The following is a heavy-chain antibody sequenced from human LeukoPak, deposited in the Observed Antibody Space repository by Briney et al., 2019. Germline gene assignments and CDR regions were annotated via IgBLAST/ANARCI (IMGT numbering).Heavy chain of an antibody. J-gene: IGHJ4*02. CDR3: AGESPWVQLWPTPFDY. CDR2: INPNSGGT. CDR1: GYTFTTYG. Sequence: ASVKVSCKTSGYTFTTYGILWVRQAPGQGLEWMGWINPNSGGTNYAQKFQGRVTMTRDTSTSTVYMELSSLRSEDTAVYYCAGESPWVQLWPTPFDYWGQGTLVTVSS. D-gene: IGHD5-18*01. V-gene: IGHV1-2*02.